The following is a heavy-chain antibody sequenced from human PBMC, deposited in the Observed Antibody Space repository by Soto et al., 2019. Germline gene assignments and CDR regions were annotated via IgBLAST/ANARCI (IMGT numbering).Heavy chain of an antibody. Sequence: EVQLVESGGGLVQPGGSLRLSCAASGFTVSNNYMTWVRQAPGKGLEWVSVIYRGGSTYYADSVRGRFTISRDNSKNTLYLQMSSLRAEDTAVHYCARARFGGLAAIFADCWGQGTLVTVSS. V-gene: IGHV3-66*01. CDR2: IYRGGST. J-gene: IGHJ4*02. CDR3: ARARFGGLAAIFADC. D-gene: IGHD5-12*01. CDR1: GFTVSNNY.